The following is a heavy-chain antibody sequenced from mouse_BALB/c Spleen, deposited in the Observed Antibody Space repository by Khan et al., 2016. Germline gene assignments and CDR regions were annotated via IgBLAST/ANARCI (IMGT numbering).Heavy chain of an antibody. CDR3: ARAGDGNPYYYAMDY. V-gene: IGHV2-9*02. CDR1: GFSLTSYG. CDR2: IWAGGST. Sequence: QVQLKESGPGLVAPSQSLSITCTVSGFSLTSYGVHWVRQPPGKGLEWLGVIWAGGSTNYNSALMSRLSISKDNSKSQVFLKMNSLQTDDTAMYYCARAGDGNPYYYAMDYWGQGTSVTVSS. D-gene: IGHD2-1*01. J-gene: IGHJ4*01.